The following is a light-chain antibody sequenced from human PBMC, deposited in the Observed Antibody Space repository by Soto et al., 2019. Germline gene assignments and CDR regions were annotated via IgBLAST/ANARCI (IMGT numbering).Light chain of an antibody. J-gene: IGKJ4*01. CDR1: QSVRSSY. V-gene: IGKV3-20*01. Sequence: EILLTQSPGTLSLSPGERATLSCRASQSVRSSYLAWYQQKPGQAPRLLIYGASSRATGIPDRFSGSGSGTDFTLTINRLEPEDFAVYYCQQFGNSPLTFGGGTKVDIK. CDR2: GAS. CDR3: QQFGNSPLT.